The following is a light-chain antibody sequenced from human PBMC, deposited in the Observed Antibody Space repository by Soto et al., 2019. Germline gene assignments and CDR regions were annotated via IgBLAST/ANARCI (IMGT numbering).Light chain of an antibody. CDR2: TAS. Sequence: IQMTQSPSSLSASVGDRVTITCRASQSISNYLNWYQQKPGKAPKLLLYTASSLQTGVPSRFNGSGSGTVFTLTISSLQPEDFATYYCQESYDAPLTFGGGTKVEIK. CDR3: QESYDAPLT. V-gene: IGKV1-39*01. J-gene: IGKJ4*01. CDR1: QSISNY.